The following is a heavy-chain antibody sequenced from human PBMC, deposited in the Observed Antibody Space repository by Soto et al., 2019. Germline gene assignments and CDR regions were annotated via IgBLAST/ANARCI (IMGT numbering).Heavy chain of an antibody. CDR2: MHYTGFS. CDR1: GDSVTSHY. Sequence: SETLSLTCSFSGDSVTSHYLTWIRQSPEKGLEWIGYMHYTGFSHYNPSLESRVTISLDTSKSQFSLKLSSVSAADTAVYYCARDGSGYDFWSGPYFFDYWGPGTLVTVSS. V-gene: IGHV4-59*02. J-gene: IGHJ4*02. D-gene: IGHD3-3*01. CDR3: ARDGSGYDFWSGPYFFDY.